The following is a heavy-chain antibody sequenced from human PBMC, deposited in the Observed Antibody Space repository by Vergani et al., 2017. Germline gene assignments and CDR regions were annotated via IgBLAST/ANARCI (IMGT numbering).Heavy chain of an antibody. Sequence: QVQLQASGPGRVKPSQTLSLTCTMSGGSISAGYYFWSWIRQPAGKGLEWLGHISASGNASHSPSLKTRVSMSVDTSKNQFSLTVTSGTAADTAIYFCARRSGGYYRGGKVHPLRTAFDVWVHGTVVTVSS. V-gene: IGHV4-61*02. D-gene: IGHD4-23*01. CDR3: ARRSGGYYRGGKVHPLRTAFDV. CDR2: ISASGNA. CDR1: GGSISAGYYF. J-gene: IGHJ3*01.